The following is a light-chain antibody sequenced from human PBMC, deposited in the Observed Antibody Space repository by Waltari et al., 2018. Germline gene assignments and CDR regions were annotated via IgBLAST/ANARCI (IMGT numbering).Light chain of an antibody. CDR2: QDS. Sequence: SYEPTQPPSVSVSPGQTASITCPGAKLGDQYACWYQQKPGQSPVLVIYQDSKRPSGIPERFSGSNSGNTATLTISGTQAMDEADYYCQAWDSSTAVFGTGTKVTVL. CDR3: QAWDSSTAV. J-gene: IGLJ1*01. V-gene: IGLV3-1*01. CDR1: KLGDQY.